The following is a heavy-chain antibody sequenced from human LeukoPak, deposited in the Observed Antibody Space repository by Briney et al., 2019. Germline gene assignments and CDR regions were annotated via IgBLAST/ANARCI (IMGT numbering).Heavy chain of an antibody. V-gene: IGHV3-23*01. D-gene: IGHD6-13*01. Sequence: GGSLRLSCAASGFTFSSYAMSWVRQAPGKGLEWVSAISGSGGSTYYADSVKGRFTISRDNSKNTLYLQMNSLRAEDTAVYYCARDSTTGTAAGDYFDYWGQGTLVTVSS. CDR1: GFTFSSYA. J-gene: IGHJ4*02. CDR2: ISGSGGST. CDR3: ARDSTTGTAAGDYFDY.